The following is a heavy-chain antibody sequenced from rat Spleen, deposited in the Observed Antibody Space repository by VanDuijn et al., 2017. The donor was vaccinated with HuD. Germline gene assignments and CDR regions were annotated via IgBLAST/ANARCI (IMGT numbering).Heavy chain of an antibody. V-gene: IGHV5-22*01. Sequence: EVQLVESDGGLVQPGRSLKLSCAASGFTFNDYYMAWVRQAPTKGLEWVATISYEGSSTYYGDSVKGRFTISRDNAKSTLYLQMNSLRSEDTATYYCARDHYYSYWGQGVMVTVSS. J-gene: IGHJ2*01. CDR3: ARDHYYSY. CDR1: GFTFNDYY. D-gene: IGHD1-1*01. CDR2: ISYEGSST.